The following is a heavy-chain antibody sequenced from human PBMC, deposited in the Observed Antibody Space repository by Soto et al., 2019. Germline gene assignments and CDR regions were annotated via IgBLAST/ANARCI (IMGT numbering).Heavy chain of an antibody. D-gene: IGHD3-10*01. CDR3: ARDFKKGSYLDY. CDR2: ISGFNGQT. CDR1: GNTFASHG. J-gene: IGHJ4*02. Sequence: ASVKVSCKASGNTFASHGFSWVRQAPGQGLEWMGWISGFNGQTNYALKFQGRVTLATDASTSTAYMELRSLRSDDTAVYYCARDFKKGSYLDYWGQGTLVTVSS. V-gene: IGHV1-18*01.